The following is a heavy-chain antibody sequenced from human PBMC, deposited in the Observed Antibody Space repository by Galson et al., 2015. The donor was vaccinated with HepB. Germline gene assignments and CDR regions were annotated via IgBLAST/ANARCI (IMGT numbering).Heavy chain of an antibody. Sequence: SVKVSCKASGYTFTGYYMHWVRQAPGQGLEWMGWINPNSGGTNYAQKFQGRVTMTRDTSISTAYMELSRLRSDDTAVYYCARMDTTEGYGYYYYYGMDVWGQGTTVTVSS. CDR2: INPNSGGT. V-gene: IGHV1-2*02. CDR3: ARMDTTEGYGYYYYYGMDV. J-gene: IGHJ6*02. D-gene: IGHD5-18*01. CDR1: GYTFTGYY.